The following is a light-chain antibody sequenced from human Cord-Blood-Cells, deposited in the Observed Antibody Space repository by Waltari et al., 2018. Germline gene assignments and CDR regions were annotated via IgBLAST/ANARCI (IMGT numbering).Light chain of an antibody. CDR3: QQYYSTWT. J-gene: IGKJ1*01. CDR2: WAS. Sequence: DIVMTQSPDSLAVSLGERATINCKSSQSVLYSSNNKNYLAWYQQKPGQPPKLLMYWASTRESGVPDRFSGSGSGTDCTLTSSSLQAEDVAVYYCQQYYSTWTFGEGTKVESK. V-gene: IGKV4-1*01. CDR1: QSVLYSSNNKNY.